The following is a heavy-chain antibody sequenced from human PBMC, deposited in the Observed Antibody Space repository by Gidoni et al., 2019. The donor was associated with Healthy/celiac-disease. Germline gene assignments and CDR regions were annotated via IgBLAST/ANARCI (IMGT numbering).Heavy chain of an antibody. Sequence: EVKKPGSSVKVSCQASGGTFSSYAISWVRQAPGQGLEWMGGIIPIFGTANYAQKFQGRVTITADESTSTAYMELSSLRSEDTAVYYCARPRSSNWNYGPYYYGMDVWGQGTTVTVSS. CDR1: GGTFSSYA. V-gene: IGHV1-69*01. CDR2: IIPIFGTA. D-gene: IGHD1-7*01. J-gene: IGHJ6*02. CDR3: ARPRSSNWNYGPYYYGMDV.